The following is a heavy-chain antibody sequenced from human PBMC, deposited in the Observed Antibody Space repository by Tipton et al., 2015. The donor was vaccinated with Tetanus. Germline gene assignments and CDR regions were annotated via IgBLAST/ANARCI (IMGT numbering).Heavy chain of an antibody. CDR2: ISYDGSSE. CDR1: GFTFPSYD. Sequence: SLRLSCAASGFTFPSYDMHWVRQAPGKGLEWLALISYDGSSEYYADSVTGRITISRDNSKNTLYLQMNSLSTEDTAVYYCARGMRYSDYWGRGTLLTVSS. J-gene: IGHJ4*02. V-gene: IGHV3-30-3*01. CDR3: ARGMRYSDY.